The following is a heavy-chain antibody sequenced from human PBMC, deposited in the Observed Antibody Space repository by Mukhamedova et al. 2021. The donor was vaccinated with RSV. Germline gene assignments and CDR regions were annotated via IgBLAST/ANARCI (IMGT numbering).Heavy chain of an antibody. V-gene: IGHV3-23*01. J-gene: IGHJ3*01. CDR2: ISGSGGGT. CDR3: AKATTPYDYNLGRYRAAAFDV. D-gene: IGHD3-16*02. Sequence: MGWVRQAPGRGLEWVSSISGSGGGTYYADSAKGRLTISRDNSMNTVYLQMNSLRPEDTALYYCAKATTPYDYNLGRYRAAAFDVWGQG.